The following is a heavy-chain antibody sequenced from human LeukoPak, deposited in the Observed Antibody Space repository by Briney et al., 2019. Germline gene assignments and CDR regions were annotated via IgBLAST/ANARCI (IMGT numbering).Heavy chain of an antibody. J-gene: IGHJ4*02. CDR2: ISYDGYNK. CDR1: GFSFNTYA. V-gene: IGHV3-30*04. D-gene: IGHD3-22*01. CDR3: VRGNYYDSSGFDVSGY. Sequence: GGSLRLSCAASGFSFNTYAMHWVRQAPDQGLEWVAFISYDGYNKYYAESVKGRFTISRDNSNNTLHLQVNSLRAEDTALYYCVRGNYYDSSGFDVSGYWGQGALVTVSS.